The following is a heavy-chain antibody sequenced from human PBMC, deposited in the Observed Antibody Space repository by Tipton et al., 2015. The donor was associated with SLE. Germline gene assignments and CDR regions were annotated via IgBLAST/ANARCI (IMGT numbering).Heavy chain of an antibody. CDR3: ARETVAGTYYFDY. D-gene: IGHD6-19*01. CDR2: IDYSGST. CDR1: GGSFSGYY. Sequence: TLSLTCAVYGGSFSGYYWSWIRQPPGKGLEWIGYIDYSGSTNYNPSLKSRVTISVDTSKNHFSLKVSSVTAADTAVYYCARETVAGTYYFDYWGQGTLVTVSS. V-gene: IGHV4-59*12. J-gene: IGHJ4*02.